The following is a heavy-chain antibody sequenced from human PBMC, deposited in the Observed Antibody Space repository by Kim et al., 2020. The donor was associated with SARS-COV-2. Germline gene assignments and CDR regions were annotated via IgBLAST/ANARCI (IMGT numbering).Heavy chain of an antibody. CDR2: INHSGST. CDR3: ARGTRKWLSCHYYYYMDV. V-gene: IGHV4-34*01. D-gene: IGHD5-12*01. CDR1: GGSFSGYY. Sequence: SETLSLTCAVYGGSFSGYYWSWIRQPPGKGLEWIGEINHSGSTNYNPSLKSRVTISVDTSKNQFSLKLSPVTAADTAVYYCARGTRKWLSCHYYYYMDV. J-gene: IGHJ6*03.